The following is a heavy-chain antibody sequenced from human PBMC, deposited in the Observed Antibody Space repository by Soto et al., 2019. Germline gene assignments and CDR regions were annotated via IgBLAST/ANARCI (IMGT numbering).Heavy chain of an antibody. J-gene: IGHJ1*01. D-gene: IGHD4-17*01. CDR3: AKLKTGASGDFHFQH. CDR2: IRGSGSST. CDR1: GFTFSSYT. V-gene: IGHV3-23*01. Sequence: GGSLRLSCVASGFTFSSYTMSWVRQAPVKGLEWVSAIRGSGSSTYYADSVKGRFTISRDNSKNTLYLEVHSLRAEDTAVYYCAKLKTGASGDFHFQHWGQGTLVTVSS.